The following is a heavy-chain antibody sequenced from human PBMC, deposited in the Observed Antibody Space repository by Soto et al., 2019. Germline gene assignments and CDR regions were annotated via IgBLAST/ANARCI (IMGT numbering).Heavy chain of an antibody. CDR3: ARTYDYDILTGPKYYYYYMDV. CDR2: ISSSSSTI. J-gene: IGHJ6*03. V-gene: IGHV3-48*01. CDR1: GFTFSSYS. Sequence: GGSLRLSCAASGFTFSSYSMNWVRQAPGKGLEWVSYISSSSSTIYYAESVKGRFTISRDNAKNSLYLQMNSLRAEDTAVYYCARTYDYDILTGPKYYYYYMDVWGKGTTVTVSS. D-gene: IGHD3-9*01.